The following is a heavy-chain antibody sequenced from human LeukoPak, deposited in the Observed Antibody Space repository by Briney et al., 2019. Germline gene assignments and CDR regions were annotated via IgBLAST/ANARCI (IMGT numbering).Heavy chain of an antibody. D-gene: IGHD6-19*01. CDR1: GFTFSSYW. V-gene: IGHV3-74*01. CDR2: INTDGSST. J-gene: IGHJ4*02. Sequence: PGGSLRLSCAASGFTFSSYWMHWVRQAPGKGLVWVSRINTDGSSTSYADSVKGRFTISRDNAKNTLYLQMNSLRAEDTAVYYCANYLFSGWYVNYWGQGTLVTVSS. CDR3: ANYLFSGWYVNY.